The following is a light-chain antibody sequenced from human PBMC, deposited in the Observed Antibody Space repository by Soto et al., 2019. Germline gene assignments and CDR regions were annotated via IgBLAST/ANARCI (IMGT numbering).Light chain of an antibody. Sequence: EIVLTQSPGTLSLSPGERATLSCMASQSVSSSYLAWYQQKPGQAPRLLIYDASSRATGIPDRFSASGSGTDFTLTISRLEPEDFAMYNCQQYGSSPLTFGGGTKVDIK. CDR2: DAS. V-gene: IGKV3-20*01. CDR3: QQYGSSPLT. CDR1: QSVSSSY. J-gene: IGKJ4*01.